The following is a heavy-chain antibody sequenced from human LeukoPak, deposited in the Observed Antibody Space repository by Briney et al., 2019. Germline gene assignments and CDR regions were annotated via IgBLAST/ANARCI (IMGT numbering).Heavy chain of an antibody. CDR3: ARDSRFGRGDWNAVDY. CDR1: GGSISSSSYY. J-gene: IGHJ4*02. V-gene: IGHV4-39*07. D-gene: IGHD1-1*01. CDR2: IYYSGST. Sequence: SETLSLTCTVSGGSISSSSYYWGWIRQPPGKGLEWIGSIYYSGSTYYNPSLKSRVTISVDTSKNQFSLKLSSVTAADTAVYYCARDSRFGRGDWNAVDYWGQGTLVTVSS.